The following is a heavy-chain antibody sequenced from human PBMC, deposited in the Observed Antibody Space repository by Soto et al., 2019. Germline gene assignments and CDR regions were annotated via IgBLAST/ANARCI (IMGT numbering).Heavy chain of an antibody. V-gene: IGHV3-73*01. CDR2: IRNKANNYAT. CDR3: TTHRDYVDY. J-gene: IGHJ4*02. Sequence: EVQLVESGGGLVQPGGSLRLSCAASGFSFSASAMHWVRQASGKGLEWVGRIRNKANNYATAYGASVKGRFTISRDDSKNTAYLQMNSLKIEDTAVYYCTTHRDYVDYWGQGTLVTVSS. CDR1: GFSFSASA.